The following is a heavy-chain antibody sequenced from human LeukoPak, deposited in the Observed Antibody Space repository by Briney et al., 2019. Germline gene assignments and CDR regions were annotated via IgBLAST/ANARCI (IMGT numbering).Heavy chain of an antibody. CDR1: GLTLTTCA. D-gene: IGHD2-15*01. CDR2: ISISGDT. CDR3: AKELRPNDN. V-gene: IGHV3-23*01. Sequence: GGSLRPSCAASGLTLTTCAMSWVRQAPGKGLEWVSSISISGDTYYADSVKGRFTLSRDDSMDTLFLQMDSLRVEDTAVYYCAKELRPNDNWGQGTMVTVSS. J-gene: IGHJ3*02.